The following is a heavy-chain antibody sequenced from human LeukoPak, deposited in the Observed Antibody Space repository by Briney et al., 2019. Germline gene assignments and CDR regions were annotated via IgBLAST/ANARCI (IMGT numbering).Heavy chain of an antibody. V-gene: IGHV3-30*18. D-gene: IGHD1-26*01. CDR1: GFTFSSYG. Sequence: GGSLRLSCAASGFTFSSYGMHWVRQAPGMGLEWVAVISYDGSNKYYADSVKGRFTVSRDNSKNTLYLQMNSLRAEDTAVYYCAKDLVGAFHFDYWGQGTLVTVSS. CDR2: ISYDGSNK. CDR3: AKDLVGAFHFDY. J-gene: IGHJ4*02.